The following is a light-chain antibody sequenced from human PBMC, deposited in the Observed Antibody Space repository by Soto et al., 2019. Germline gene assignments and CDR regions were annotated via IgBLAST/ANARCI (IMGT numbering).Light chain of an antibody. V-gene: IGLV2-14*01. Sequence: QSVVTQPAAVSGSPGQAIPLPWPGTNSDVGGYNYFSWYQQHPGKAPKLMIYDVSNRPSGVSNRFSGSKSGNSASLTISGLQAEDEADYYCSSYTSSSTLYVFGTGTKVTVL. CDR1: NSDVGGYNY. CDR3: SSYTSSSTLYV. J-gene: IGLJ1*01. CDR2: DVS.